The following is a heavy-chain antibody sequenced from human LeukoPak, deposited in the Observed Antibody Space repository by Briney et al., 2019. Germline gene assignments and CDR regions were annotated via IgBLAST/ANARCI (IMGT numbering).Heavy chain of an antibody. D-gene: IGHD3-22*01. CDR2: IYHSGST. J-gene: IGHJ2*01. CDR1: GGSISSGGYP. Sequence: SQTLSLTCAVSGGSISSGGYPWSWIRQPPGKGLEWIGYIYHSGSTYYNPSLKSRVTISVDRSKNQFSLKLSSVTAADTAVYYCARASNYYDSSGASYWYFDLWGRGTLVTVSS. CDR3: ARASNYYDSSGASYWYFDL. V-gene: IGHV4-30-2*01.